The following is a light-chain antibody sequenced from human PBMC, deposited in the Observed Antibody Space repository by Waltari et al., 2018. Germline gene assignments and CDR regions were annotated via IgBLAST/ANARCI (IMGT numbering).Light chain of an antibody. CDR1: SSNIGVND. CDR3: ATWDDKLNGVL. J-gene: IGLJ3*02. CDR2: SNH. V-gene: IGLV1-44*01. Sequence: QSALTQRPSLSGTPGQGVTISCSGASSNIGVNDVNWYQQFPGTAPQLLIYSNHRRPSGFPERFSCSRSGISASLAISGLQSEDEADYYCATWDDKLNGVLFGGGTKLTVL.